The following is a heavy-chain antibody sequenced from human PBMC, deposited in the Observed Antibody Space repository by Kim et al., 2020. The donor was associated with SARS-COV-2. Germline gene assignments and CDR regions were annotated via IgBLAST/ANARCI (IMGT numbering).Heavy chain of an antibody. Sequence: SETLSLTCTVSGGSISSGGYYWSWIRQHPGKGLEWIGYIYYSGSTYYNPSLKSRVTISVDTSKNQFSLKLSSVTAADTAVYYCARGRITMIVVVTEFDYWGQGTLVTVSS. CDR3: ARGRITMIVVVTEFDY. V-gene: IGHV4-31*03. J-gene: IGHJ4*02. CDR1: GGSISSGGYY. D-gene: IGHD3-22*01. CDR2: IYYSGST.